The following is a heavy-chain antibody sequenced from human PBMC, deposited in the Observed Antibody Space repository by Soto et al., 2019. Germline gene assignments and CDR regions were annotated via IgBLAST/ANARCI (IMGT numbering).Heavy chain of an antibody. J-gene: IGHJ4*02. Sequence: VHLVESGGGLVEPGGSLRLSCAASGFAFTDAWMNWVRQAPGKGLVWVGRIKSSSGGGTTDYAAPATGRFINSRDDSTNTLFLQMSSLRTEDTAVYYCAVPTSGYQGSFDYWGQGTLVTVSS. V-gene: IGHV3-15*07. CDR3: AVPTSGYQGSFDY. CDR2: IKSSSGGGTT. D-gene: IGHD5-12*01. CDR1: GFAFTDAW.